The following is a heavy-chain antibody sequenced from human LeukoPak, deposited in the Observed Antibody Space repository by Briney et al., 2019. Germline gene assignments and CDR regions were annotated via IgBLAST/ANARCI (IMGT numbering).Heavy chain of an antibody. CDR2: IYYSGST. D-gene: IGHD5-18*01. CDR3: ARWGGYSYGFTRGFDS. V-gene: IGHV4-39*07. Sequence: SETLSLTCTVSGGSISSSRYYWGWIRQPPGKGLEWIGSIYYSGSTYYNPSLQSRVTISLDTSKNQFSLKLTSVTAADTAVYYCARWGGYSYGFTRGFDSWGQGTLVTVSS. J-gene: IGHJ4*02. CDR1: GGSISSSRYY.